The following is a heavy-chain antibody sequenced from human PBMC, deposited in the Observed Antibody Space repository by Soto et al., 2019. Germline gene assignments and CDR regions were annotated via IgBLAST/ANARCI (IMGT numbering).Heavy chain of an antibody. J-gene: IGHJ4*02. D-gene: IGHD5-12*01. CDR3: TNPVMSGYVGDSSALEY. CDR1: GFSFSGSV. CDR2: IRSKANNYAT. Sequence: EVQLVESGGGLVQPGGSLKLSCAASGFSFSGSVMHWVRQASGKGLEWVGRIRSKANNYATAYTASVKGRFTISRDDSKNAASLEMNRLKTEDTAVFFCTNPVMSGYVGDSSALEYWGQGILVTVSS. V-gene: IGHV3-73*02.